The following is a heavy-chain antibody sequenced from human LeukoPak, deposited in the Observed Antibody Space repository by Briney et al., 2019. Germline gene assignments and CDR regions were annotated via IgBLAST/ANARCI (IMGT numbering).Heavy chain of an antibody. J-gene: IGHJ1*01. V-gene: IGHV4-59*12. CDR2: IYYSGST. CDR3: ARDPIVVVPAAKYFQH. CDR1: GGSISSYY. Sequence: PSETLSLTCTVSGGSISSYYWSWIRQPPGKGLEWIGYIYYSGSTNYNPSLKSRVTISVDTSKNQFSLKLSSVTAADTAVYYCARDPIVVVPAAKYFQHWGQGTLVTVSS. D-gene: IGHD2-2*01.